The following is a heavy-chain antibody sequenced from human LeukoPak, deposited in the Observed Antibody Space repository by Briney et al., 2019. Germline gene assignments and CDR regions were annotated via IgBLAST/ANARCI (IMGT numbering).Heavy chain of an antibody. V-gene: IGHV5-51*01. CDR3: ARAPRIAAPSPFDAFDI. D-gene: IGHD6-25*01. J-gene: IGHJ3*02. CDR2: IYPGDSDT. Sequence: GESLKISCKGSGYSFTSYWIGWVRQMPGKGLEWMGIIYPGDSDTRYSPSFQGQVTISADKSISTAYLQWSSLKASDTAMYYCARAPRIAAPSPFDAFDIWGQGTMVTVSS. CDR1: GYSFTSYW.